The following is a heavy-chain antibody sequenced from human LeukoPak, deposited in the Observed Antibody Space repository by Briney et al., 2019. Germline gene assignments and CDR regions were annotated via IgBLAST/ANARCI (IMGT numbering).Heavy chain of an antibody. D-gene: IGHD1-26*01. J-gene: IGHJ4*02. CDR3: ARGGSYFDY. CDR2: ISSSSNYI. V-gene: IGHV3-21*03. CDR1: GFTFSSYN. Sequence: GGSLRLSCAASGFTFSSYNMNWVRQAPGKGLEWVASISSSSNYIDYVDSVKGRFTISRDNAKNSLYLQMNSLRAEDTAVYYCARGGSYFDYWGQGTLVTVSS.